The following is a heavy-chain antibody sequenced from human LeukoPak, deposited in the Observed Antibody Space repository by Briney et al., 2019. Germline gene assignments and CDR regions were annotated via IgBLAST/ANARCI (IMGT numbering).Heavy chain of an antibody. D-gene: IGHD6-19*01. J-gene: IGHJ3*02. V-gene: IGHV3-53*04. Sequence: GGSLRLSCAASGFTVSSNYMSWVRQAPGKGLEWVSVIYSGGSTYYADSVKGRFTISRHNSKNTLYLQMNSLRAEDTAVYYCAKGYISGWLGDAFDIWGQGTMVTVSS. CDR3: AKGYISGWLGDAFDI. CDR2: IYSGGST. CDR1: GFTVSSNY.